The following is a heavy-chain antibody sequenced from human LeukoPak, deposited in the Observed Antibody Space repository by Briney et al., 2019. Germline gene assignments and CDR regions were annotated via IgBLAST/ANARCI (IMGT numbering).Heavy chain of an antibody. J-gene: IGHJ3*02. D-gene: IGHD3-22*01. Sequence: ASVKVSCKASGYTFTDYYLHCVRQAPGQGLEWMGSINPNSGDTNYAQKFQGRVTMTRDTSISTAYMDLSRLRSDDTAVYYCARGSGNYETTGLRAFDIWGQGTMVTVSS. CDR1: GYTFTDYY. CDR2: INPNSGDT. CDR3: ARGSGNYETTGLRAFDI. V-gene: IGHV1-2*02.